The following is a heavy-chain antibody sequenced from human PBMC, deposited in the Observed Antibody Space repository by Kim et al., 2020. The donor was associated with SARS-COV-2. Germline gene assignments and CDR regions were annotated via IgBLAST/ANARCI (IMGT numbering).Heavy chain of an antibody. CDR2: INHSGST. V-gene: IGHV4-34*01. CDR3: ARGPHCSGGSCYSRHPKFNWFDP. CDR1: GGSFSGYY. D-gene: IGHD2-15*01. J-gene: IGHJ5*02. Sequence: SETLSLTCAVYGGSFSGYYWSWIRQPPGKGLEWIGEINHSGSTNYNPSLKSRVTISVDTSKNQFSLKLSSVTAADTAVYYCARGPHCSGGSCYSRHPKFNWFDPWGQGTLVTVSS.